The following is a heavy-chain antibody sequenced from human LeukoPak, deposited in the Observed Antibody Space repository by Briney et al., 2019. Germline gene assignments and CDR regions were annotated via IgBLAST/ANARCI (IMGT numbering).Heavy chain of an antibody. D-gene: IGHD6-25*01. CDR3: AKDGGSAPTFIDF. J-gene: IGHJ4*02. Sequence: GGSLRLSCAASGFTFSSYAMSWVRQPPGKGLEWVSAVSGSGGSTNYADSVKGRFTISRDNSKNTLYLQMNSLRAEDTAVYYCAKDGGSAPTFIDFWGQGTLVTVSS. CDR2: VSGSGGST. V-gene: IGHV3-23*01. CDR1: GFTFSSYA.